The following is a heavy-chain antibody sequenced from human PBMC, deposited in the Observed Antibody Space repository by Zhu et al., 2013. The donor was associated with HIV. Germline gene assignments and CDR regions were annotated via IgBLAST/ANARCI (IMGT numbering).Heavy chain of an antibody. CDR3: ARDQPGYYGSGSDAFDI. Sequence: QVQLVQSGAEVKKPGASVKVSCKASGYTFTSYAMHWVRQAPGQRLEWMGWINAGNGNTKYSQKFQGRVTITRDTSASTAYTELSSLRSEDTAVYYCARDQPGYYGSGSDAFDIWGQGQWSTVSS. J-gene: IGHJ3*02. D-gene: IGHD3-10*01. CDR2: INAGNGNT. CDR1: GYTFTSYA. V-gene: IGHV1-3*01.